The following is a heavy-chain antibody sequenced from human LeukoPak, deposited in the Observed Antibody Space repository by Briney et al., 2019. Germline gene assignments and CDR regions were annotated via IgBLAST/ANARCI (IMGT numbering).Heavy chain of an antibody. D-gene: IGHD3-22*01. Sequence: SETLSLTCTVSGGSISSYYWSWIRQPPGKGLEWLGSIYHNGSTYYNPSLKSRVTILVDTSKNQFSLKLNSVMAADTAVYYCARVRFPYYYDAWGQGTLVTVSS. CDR1: GGSISSYY. CDR3: ARVRFPYYYDA. V-gene: IGHV4-38-2*02. J-gene: IGHJ5*02. CDR2: IYHNGST.